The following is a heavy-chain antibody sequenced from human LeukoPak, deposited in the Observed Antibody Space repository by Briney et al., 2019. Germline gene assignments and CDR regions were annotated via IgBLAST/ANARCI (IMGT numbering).Heavy chain of an antibody. D-gene: IGHD3-3*01. CDR3: ARDKSTIFGVDNWFDP. J-gene: IGHJ5*02. CDR2: ISAYNGNT. Sequence: ASVKVSCKASGYTFTSYGISWVRQAPGQGLEWMGWISAYNGNTSYAQKLQGRVTMTTDTSTSTAYMELRSLRSDDTAVYYCARDKSTIFGVDNWFDPWGQGTLVTVSS. CDR1: GYTFTSYG. V-gene: IGHV1-18*01.